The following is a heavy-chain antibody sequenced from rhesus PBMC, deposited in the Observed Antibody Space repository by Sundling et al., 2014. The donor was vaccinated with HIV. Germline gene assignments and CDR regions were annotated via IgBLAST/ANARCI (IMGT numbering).Heavy chain of an antibody. V-gene: IGHV3-59*01. Sequence: EAQLVESGGGLAKPGGSLRLSCGASGFSFSDYYMHWVRQAPGKGLEWVSGISYTGGSTYYGDSVKGRFTISRENAKNTLYLQMDSLRAEDTAVYYCASRMRVQFLPSGGLDSWGQGVVVTVSS. CDR3: ASRMRVQFLPSGGLDS. D-gene: IGHD5-24*01. J-gene: IGHJ6*01. CDR1: GFSFSDYY. CDR2: ISYTGGST.